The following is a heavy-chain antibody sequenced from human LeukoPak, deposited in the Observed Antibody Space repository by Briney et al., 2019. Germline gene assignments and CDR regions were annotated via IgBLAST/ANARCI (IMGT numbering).Heavy chain of an antibody. V-gene: IGHV3-48*01. CDR2: ISSSSSTI. D-gene: IGHD4-17*01. J-gene: IGHJ4*02. CDR1: GFTFSSYS. CDR3: ARDGSGGTTAYFDY. Sequence: GGSLRLSCAASGFTFSSYSMNWVRQAPGKGLEWVSYISSSSSTIYYADSVKGRFTISRDNAKNSLYLQMNSLRAEDTAVYYCARDGSGGTTAYFDYWGQGTLVTVSS.